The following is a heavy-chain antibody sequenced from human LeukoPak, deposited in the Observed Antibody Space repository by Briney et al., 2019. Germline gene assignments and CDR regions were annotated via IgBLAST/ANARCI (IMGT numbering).Heavy chain of an antibody. J-gene: IGHJ4*02. CDR3: ARTSVLTYIVAALGY. CDR2: INPNSGGT. V-gene: IGHV1-2*02. Sequence: ASVKVSCKASGYTFTVYYMHWVRQAPGQGLGWMGWINPNSGGTNYAQKFQGRVTMTRDTSISTAYMELSRLRSDDTAVYYCARTSVLTYIVAALGYWGQGTLVTVSS. D-gene: IGHD5-12*01. CDR1: GYTFTVYY.